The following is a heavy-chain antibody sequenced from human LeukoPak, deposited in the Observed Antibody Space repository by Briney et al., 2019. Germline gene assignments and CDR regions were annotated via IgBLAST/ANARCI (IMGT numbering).Heavy chain of an antibody. CDR2: ISGSGGST. D-gene: IGHD1-20*01. Sequence: GGSLRPSCAASGFTFSSYAMSWVRQAPGKGLEWVSAISGSGGSTYYADSVKGRFTISRDNSKNTLYLQMNSLRAEDTAVYYCAKDRRMHRYNWNVLLDYWGQGTLVTVSS. CDR1: GFTFSSYA. J-gene: IGHJ4*02. CDR3: AKDRRMHRYNWNVLLDY. V-gene: IGHV3-23*01.